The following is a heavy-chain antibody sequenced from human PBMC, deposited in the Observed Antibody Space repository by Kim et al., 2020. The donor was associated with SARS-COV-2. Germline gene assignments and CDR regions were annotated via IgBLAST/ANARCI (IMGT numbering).Heavy chain of an antibody. CDR3: ARRYYDFWRAFDY. CDR1: GGSISSSSYY. V-gene: IGHV4-39*01. D-gene: IGHD3-3*01. Sequence: SETLSLTCTVSGGSISSSSYYWGWIRQPPGKGLEWIGSIYYSGSTFYNPSLKTRVTISVDTSKNQFSLKLSSVTAADTAVYYCARRYYDFWRAFDYWGQGTVVTISS. CDR2: IYYSGST. J-gene: IGHJ4*02.